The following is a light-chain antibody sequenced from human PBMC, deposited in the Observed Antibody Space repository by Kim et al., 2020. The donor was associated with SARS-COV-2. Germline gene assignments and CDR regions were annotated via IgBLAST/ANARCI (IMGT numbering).Light chain of an antibody. CDR2: DVT. CDR3: CSYAGSYVLV. V-gene: IGLV2-11*01. CDR1: SSDIGGYSY. Sequence: GQSVTISCTGTSSDIGGYSYVSWYQHHPGKAPKLIIYDVTKRPSGVPDRFSGSKSGNTASLTISGLQAEDETDYYCCSYAGSYVLVFGGGTKVTVL. J-gene: IGLJ2*01.